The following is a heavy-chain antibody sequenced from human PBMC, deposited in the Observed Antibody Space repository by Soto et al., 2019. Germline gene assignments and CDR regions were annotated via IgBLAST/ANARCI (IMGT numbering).Heavy chain of an antibody. Sequence: SVKVSCKASGGTFSSYAISWVRQAPGQGLEWMGGIIPIFGTENYAQKFQGRVTITADESTSTAYMELSSLRSEDTAVYYCAGGSGESLYGSGSYYTIDYWGQGTLVTVSS. CDR1: GGTFSSYA. CDR2: IIPIFGTE. D-gene: IGHD3-10*01. CDR3: AGGSGESLYGSGSYYTIDY. V-gene: IGHV1-69*13. J-gene: IGHJ4*02.